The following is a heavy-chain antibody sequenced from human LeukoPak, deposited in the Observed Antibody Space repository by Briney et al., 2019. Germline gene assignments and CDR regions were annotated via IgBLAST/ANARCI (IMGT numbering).Heavy chain of an antibody. CDR1: GGTFSSYA. V-gene: IGHV1-69*04. CDR3: ARWNDPVGATGFDY. CDR2: IIPIPGIA. D-gene: IGHD1-26*01. J-gene: IGHJ4*02. Sequence: SVKVSCKASGGTFSSYAISWVRQAPGQGLEWMGRIIPIPGIANYAQKFQGRVTITADKSTSTAYMELSSLRSEDTAVYYCARWNDPVGATGFDYWGQGTLVTVSS.